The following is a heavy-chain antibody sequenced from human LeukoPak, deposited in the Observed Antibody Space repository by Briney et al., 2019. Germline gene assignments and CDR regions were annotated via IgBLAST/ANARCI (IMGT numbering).Heavy chain of an antibody. V-gene: IGHV4-59*11. J-gene: IGHJ3*01. CDR3: ARDRGIAASADDAFDV. D-gene: IGHD6-13*01. CDR2: IYYRGNT. Sequence: NSSETLSLTCDVSGGSMNNHYWSWIRQPPGKGLEWVGYIYYRGNTNYNPSFKSRVTISVDKSRNRLSLRLSSVTAADTAMYYCARDRGIAASADDAFDVWGQGTRVTVSS. CDR1: GGSMNNHY.